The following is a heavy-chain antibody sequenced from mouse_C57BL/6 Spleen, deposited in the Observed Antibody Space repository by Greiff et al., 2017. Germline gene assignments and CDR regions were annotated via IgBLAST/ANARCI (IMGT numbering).Heavy chain of an antibody. CDR3: ARRNWNGAMDY. V-gene: IGHV1-54*01. CDR2: INPGSGGT. D-gene: IGHD4-1*01. CDR1: GYAFTNYL. Sequence: QVQLKESGAELVRPGTSVKVSCKASGYAFTNYLIEWVKQRPGQGLEWIGVINPGSGGTNYNEKFKGKATLTADKSSSTAYMQLSSRPSEDSAVYFCARRNWNGAMDYWGQGTSVTVSS. J-gene: IGHJ4*01.